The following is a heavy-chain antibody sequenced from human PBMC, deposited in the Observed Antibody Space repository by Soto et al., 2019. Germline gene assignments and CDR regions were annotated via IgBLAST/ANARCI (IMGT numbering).Heavy chain of an antibody. CDR2: ISYDGSNK. Sequence: QVQLVESGGGVVQPGRSLRLSCAASGFTFSSYAMHWVRQAPGKGLEWVAVISYDGSNKYYADSVKGRFTISRDNSKNTLYLQMNSLRAEDTAVYYCARGRGGSKAAVAGTVHYFDYWGQGTLFTVSS. D-gene: IGHD6-19*01. V-gene: IGHV3-30-3*01. J-gene: IGHJ4*02. CDR1: GFTFSSYA. CDR3: ARGRGGSKAAVAGTVHYFDY.